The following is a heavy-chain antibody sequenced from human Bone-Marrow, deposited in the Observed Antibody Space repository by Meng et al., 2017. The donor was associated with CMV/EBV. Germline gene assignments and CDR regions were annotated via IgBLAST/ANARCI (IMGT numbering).Heavy chain of an antibody. CDR3: ARGSVTPGGILDY. D-gene: IGHD4-23*01. Sequence: SETLSLTCTVYGGSFSGYYWNWIRQPPGKGLEWIGEVNHSGGTNSNPSLRNRVSISVDTSKNQFSLMLSSVTAADTAVYFCARGSVTPGGILDYWGQGTVVTVSS. J-gene: IGHJ4*02. CDR2: VNHSGGT. V-gene: IGHV4-34*01. CDR1: GGSFSGYY.